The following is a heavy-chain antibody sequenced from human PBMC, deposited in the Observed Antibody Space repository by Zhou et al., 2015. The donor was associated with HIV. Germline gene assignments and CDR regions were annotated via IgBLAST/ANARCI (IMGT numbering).Heavy chain of an antibody. Sequence: QVYLVQSGAELRKPGSSVKVSCKTSGAPFNTFALNWVRQAPGQGPEWMGSITPMFGTADYARKFQGRVSITADTSTRTGYMELQSLRYEDTAVYYCARGFSHGDYEVFFKEWGQGTLITVSS. V-gene: IGHV1-69*06. CDR1: GAPFNTFA. CDR2: ITPMFGTA. CDR3: ARGFSHGDYEVFFKE. J-gene: IGHJ1*01. D-gene: IGHD4-17*01.